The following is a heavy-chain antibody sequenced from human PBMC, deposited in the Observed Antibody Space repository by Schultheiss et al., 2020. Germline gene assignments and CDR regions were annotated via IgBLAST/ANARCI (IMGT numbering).Heavy chain of an antibody. D-gene: IGHD1-7*01. V-gene: IGHV1-18*01. CDR1: GYTFTSYA. Sequence: ASVKVSCKASGYTFTSYAISWVRQAPGQGLEWMGWISAYNGNTNYAQKLQGRVTMTRDTSISTAYMELSRLRSDDTAVYYCARYNWNYPDSYFDYWGQGTLGTVSS. CDR3: ARYNWNYPDSYFDY. CDR2: ISAYNGNT. J-gene: IGHJ4*02.